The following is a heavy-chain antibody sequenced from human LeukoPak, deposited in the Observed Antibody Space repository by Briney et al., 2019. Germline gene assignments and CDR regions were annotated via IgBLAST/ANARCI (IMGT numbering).Heavy chain of an antibody. J-gene: IGHJ5*02. D-gene: IGHD1-1*01. CDR3: TRRTSDNWFDP. Sequence: SETLSLTCTVSGGSISSSSYYWGWIRQPPGKGLEWIGSIYYSGSTYYNPSLKSRVTISVDTSKNQFSLKLSSVTAADTAVYYCTRRTSDNWFDPWGQGTLVTVSS. CDR2: IYYSGST. CDR1: GGSISSSSYY. V-gene: IGHV4-39*01.